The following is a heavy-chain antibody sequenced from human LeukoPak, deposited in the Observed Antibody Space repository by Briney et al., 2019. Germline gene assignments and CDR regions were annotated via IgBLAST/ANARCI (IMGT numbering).Heavy chain of an antibody. CDR2: INAGNGDT. Sequence: ASVKVSCTASGYTFTNYVVHWVRQPPGQRPEWMGWINAGNGDTKYSQNFQGRVTITRDTSASKAYMELSRLTSEDTALYFCARDDCGGTCYPGGYWGQGTLVTVSS. J-gene: IGHJ4*02. D-gene: IGHD2-21*02. CDR3: ARDDCGGTCYPGGY. V-gene: IGHV1-3*01. CDR1: GYTFTNYV.